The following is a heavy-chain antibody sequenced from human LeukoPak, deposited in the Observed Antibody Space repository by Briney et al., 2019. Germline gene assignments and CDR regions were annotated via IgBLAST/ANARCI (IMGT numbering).Heavy chain of an antibody. V-gene: IGHV4-34*01. CDR3: ARDYGDYVRAFDI. Sequence: SETLSLTCAVYGGSFSGYYWSWIRQPPGEGMEWIGEINHSGSTNYNPSLKSRVTISVDTSKNQFSLKLSSVTAADTAVYYCARDYGDYVRAFDIWGQGTMVTVSS. CDR1: GGSFSGYY. J-gene: IGHJ3*02. D-gene: IGHD4-17*01. CDR2: INHSGST.